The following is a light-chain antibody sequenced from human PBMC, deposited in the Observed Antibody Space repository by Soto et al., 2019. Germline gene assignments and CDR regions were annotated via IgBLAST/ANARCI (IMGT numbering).Light chain of an antibody. J-gene: IGLJ1*01. Sequence: QCERTQPAYVTGSPGQAIAITCNGTSSDVGSDYNYVSWYQQHPGKAPKLMVYDVSTRPSGVSNRFSGSKSGTTASLTISGLQAEDEADYYCCSYTSISTYVFGTGTKVTVL. CDR1: SSDVGSDYNY. CDR2: DVS. CDR3: CSYTSISTYV. V-gene: IGLV2-14*03.